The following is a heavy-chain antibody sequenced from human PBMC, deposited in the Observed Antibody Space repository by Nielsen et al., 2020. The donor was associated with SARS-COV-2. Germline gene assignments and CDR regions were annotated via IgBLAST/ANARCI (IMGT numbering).Heavy chain of an antibody. J-gene: IGHJ4*02. D-gene: IGHD1-1*01. CDR2: IYSDGSNT. CDR3: TTRTFYLDY. CDR1: RFTFSNYW. V-gene: IGHV3-74*01. Sequence: GGSLRLSCAASRFTFSNYWMHWIRQAPGKGLVWVSCIYSDGSNTIYADSVKGRFTISRDISKNTLFLQMNSLRAEDTALYYCTTRTFYLDYWGQGTLVTVSS.